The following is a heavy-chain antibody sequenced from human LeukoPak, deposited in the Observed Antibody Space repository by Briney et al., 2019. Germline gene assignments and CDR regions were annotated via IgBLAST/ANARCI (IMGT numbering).Heavy chain of an antibody. D-gene: IGHD6-19*01. CDR2: IYNSGAKT. V-gene: IGHV3-23*01. Sequence: GGSLRHSCAASGFTFSTYSMTWVRQGPGKGLEWVSSIYNSGAKTFYADSVKGRFTISRDNSKNTLYLQMNSLRVEDTAVYYCAKDVAPDSGWDLDYWGQGTLVTVSS. CDR1: GFTFSTYS. J-gene: IGHJ4*02. CDR3: AKDVAPDSGWDLDY.